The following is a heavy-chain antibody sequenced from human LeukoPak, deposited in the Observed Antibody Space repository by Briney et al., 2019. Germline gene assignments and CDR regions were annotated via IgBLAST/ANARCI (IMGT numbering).Heavy chain of an antibody. CDR2: IYPGDSDT. Sequence: GESLQISCKGSGYSFTSCWIGWVRQLPGKGLEWMGIIYPGDSDTRYSPSFQGQVTISADKSISTAYLQWSSLKASDTAMYYCARSCRDGYRDFDYWGQGTLVTVSS. V-gene: IGHV5-51*01. CDR3: ARSCRDGYRDFDY. D-gene: IGHD5-24*01. CDR1: GYSFTSCW. J-gene: IGHJ4*02.